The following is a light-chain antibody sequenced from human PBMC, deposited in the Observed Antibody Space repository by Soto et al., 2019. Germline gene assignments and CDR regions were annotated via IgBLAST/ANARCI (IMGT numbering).Light chain of an antibody. J-gene: IGLJ2*01. CDR2: DNT. V-gene: IGLV1-40*01. CDR1: SSNIGAGYA. Sequence: QSVLTQPPSVSGAPGPRVTISCTGSSSNIGAGYAVHWYQQLPGTAPKLLIYDNTNRPSGVPDRFSGSESGTSASLAITGLQAEDEADYYCQSYDTSLSAAVFGGGTKLTVL. CDR3: QSYDTSLSAAV.